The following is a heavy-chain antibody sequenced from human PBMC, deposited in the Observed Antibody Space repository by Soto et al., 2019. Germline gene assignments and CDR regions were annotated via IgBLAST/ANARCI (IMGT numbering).Heavy chain of an antibody. J-gene: IGHJ6*02. CDR3: ARCIQGDYYYGMDV. CDR1: GYTFYSHS. Sequence: QAQLVQSGAEVKKPGASVKVSCKASGYTFYSHSISWVRQAPGQGLEWMGRINGDYGNTQYAQKFRGRVTMTTDTSTTTVYMKPTNLRSDDTAVYYCARCIQGDYYYGMDVWGQGTTVTVSS. CDR2: INGDYGNT. V-gene: IGHV1-18*01. D-gene: IGHD5-18*01.